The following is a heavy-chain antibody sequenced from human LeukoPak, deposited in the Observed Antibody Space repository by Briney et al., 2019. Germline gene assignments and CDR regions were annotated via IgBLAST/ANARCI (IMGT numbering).Heavy chain of an antibody. CDR3: ARGWGNFDY. Sequence: SQTLSLTCAISGDSVSGNSVTWNWIRQSPSRGLEWLGRAYYRSKWFNDYEESVKSRITIDADTSTNQFSLHLNSVTPEDTAVYYCARGWGNFDYWGQGALVTVSS. CDR2: AYYRSKWFN. D-gene: IGHD3-16*01. CDR1: GDSVSGNSVT. V-gene: IGHV6-1*01. J-gene: IGHJ4*02.